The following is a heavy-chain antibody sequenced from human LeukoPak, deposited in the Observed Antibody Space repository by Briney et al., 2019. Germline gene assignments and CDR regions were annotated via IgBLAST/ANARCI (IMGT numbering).Heavy chain of an antibody. Sequence: PSETLSLTCAVSGGSISSSNWWSWVRQPPGKGLEWIGEIYHSGSTNYNPSLKSRVTISVDTSKNQFSLKLSSVTAADTAVYYCAAHYYDSSGYYHWFDPWGQGTLVTVSS. V-gene: IGHV4-4*02. CDR3: AAHYYDSSGYYHWFDP. CDR1: GGSISSSNW. D-gene: IGHD3-22*01. CDR2: IYHSGST. J-gene: IGHJ5*02.